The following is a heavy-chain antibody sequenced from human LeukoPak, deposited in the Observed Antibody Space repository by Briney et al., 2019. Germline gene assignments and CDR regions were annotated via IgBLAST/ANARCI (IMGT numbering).Heavy chain of an antibody. CDR2: IYYSGST. J-gene: IGHJ5*02. CDR3: ARYSSSSSGWFDP. Sequence: SETLSLTCTVSGGSISSYYWSWIRQPPGKGLEWIGYIYYSGSTNYNPSLKSRVTISVDTSKNQFSLKLSSVTAADTAVYYCARYSSSSSGWFDPWGQGTLVTASS. D-gene: IGHD6-6*01. CDR1: GGSISSYY. V-gene: IGHV4-59*01.